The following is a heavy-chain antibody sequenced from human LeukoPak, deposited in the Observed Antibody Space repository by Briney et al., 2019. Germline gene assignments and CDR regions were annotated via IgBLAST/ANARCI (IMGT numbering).Heavy chain of an antibody. CDR3: AKGEDGFEYYYYMDG. CDR2: IMPSGGRT. Sequence: GGSLRLSCEASGFTFNNYVMSWVRQAPGKGLEWVSSIMPSGGRTNYAESVKGRFTISRDNSKNTVDLQMNTLRAEDTAVYYCAKGEDGFEYYYYMDGWGKGTTVTVSS. J-gene: IGHJ6*03. D-gene: IGHD2/OR15-2a*01. CDR1: GFTFNNYV. V-gene: IGHV3-23*01.